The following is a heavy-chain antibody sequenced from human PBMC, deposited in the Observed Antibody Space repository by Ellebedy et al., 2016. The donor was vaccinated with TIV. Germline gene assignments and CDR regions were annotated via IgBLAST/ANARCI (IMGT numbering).Heavy chain of an antibody. V-gene: IGHV3-48*01. Sequence: PGGSLRLSCAASGFTFSTYSMNWVRQAPGKGLEWISYISGSKASVNYADSVKGRFTISRDKANNSLYLQMTSLRADDTAMYYCAREMRSPDWSKSNWYGALDNWGQGTLVTVAS. D-gene: IGHD6-13*01. CDR3: AREMRSPDWSKSNWYGALDN. CDR2: ISGSKASV. CDR1: GFTFSTYS. J-gene: IGHJ4*02.